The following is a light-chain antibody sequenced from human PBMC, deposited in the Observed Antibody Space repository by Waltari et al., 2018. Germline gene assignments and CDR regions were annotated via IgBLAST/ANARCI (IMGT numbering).Light chain of an antibody. Sequence: QSALTQPASVSGSLGQSITISCTGSGSEIDIYNLVSWYQQYPGKAPKLIIYGGDERPSGVSDRCSGSKSGNTASLTISGLQADDEAEYHCCSYAGGTTFLFGGGTKVTVL. CDR3: CSYAGGTTFL. V-gene: IGLV2-23*03. J-gene: IGLJ2*01. CDR2: GGD. CDR1: GSEIDIYNL.